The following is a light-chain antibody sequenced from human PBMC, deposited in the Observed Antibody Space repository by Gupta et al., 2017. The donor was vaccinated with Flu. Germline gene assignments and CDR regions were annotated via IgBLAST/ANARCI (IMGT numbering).Light chain of an antibody. V-gene: IGLV3-19*01. CDR2: GEN. CDR1: SLQQYD. Sequence: GKTVRITMRGDSLQQYDASWYQQKPREAPVLVFYGENNRHSGIPDRFSGSSSGKTVSLTITEAQAEDEAVYYCHSLDSAGNRVIFGGGTRLTVL. J-gene: IGLJ2*01. CDR3: HSLDSAGNRVI.